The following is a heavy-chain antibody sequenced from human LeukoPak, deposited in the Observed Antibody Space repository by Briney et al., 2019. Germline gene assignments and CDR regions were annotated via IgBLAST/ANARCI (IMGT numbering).Heavy chain of an antibody. J-gene: IGHJ4*02. Sequence: PSETLSLTCGVYGGSFSGYYWSWIRQPPGKGLEWIGEINHSGSTNYNPSLKSRVTISVDTSKNQFSLKLSSVTAADTAVYYCARGRAARLHYWGQGTLVTVSS. CDR2: INHSGST. V-gene: IGHV4-34*01. CDR1: GGSFSGYY. CDR3: ARGRAARLHY. D-gene: IGHD6-6*01.